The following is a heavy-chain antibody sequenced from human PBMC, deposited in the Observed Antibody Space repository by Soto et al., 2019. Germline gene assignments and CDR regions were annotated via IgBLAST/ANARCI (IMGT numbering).Heavy chain of an antibody. V-gene: IGHV3-23*01. D-gene: IGHD3-9*01. J-gene: IGHJ6*02. Sequence: PGRSLRLSCAASGFTFSSYAMSWVRRATGKGLEWVSAISATGGSTYYADSVKGRFTISRDNSKNTLYLQMNSLRAEDTAVYYCAREWRYYDILTGRPPYYYYGMDVWGQGTTVTVSS. CDR2: ISATGGST. CDR1: GFTFSSYA. CDR3: AREWRYYDILTGRPPYYYYGMDV.